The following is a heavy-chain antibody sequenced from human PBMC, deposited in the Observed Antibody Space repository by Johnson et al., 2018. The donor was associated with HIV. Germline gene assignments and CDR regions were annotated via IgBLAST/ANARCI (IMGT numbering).Heavy chain of an antibody. CDR1: GFTFSSYW. D-gene: IGHD1-26*01. Sequence: EVQVVESGGGLVQPGGSLRLSCAASGFTFSSYWMSWVRQAPGKGLEWVANIKQDGSEKFAVDSVKGRFTISRDIAKNALYLQMNGLRAEDTAVYYRARERVGSADAFDIWGQGTMVTVSS. J-gene: IGHJ3*02. V-gene: IGHV3-7*05. CDR3: ARERVGSADAFDI. CDR2: IKQDGSEK.